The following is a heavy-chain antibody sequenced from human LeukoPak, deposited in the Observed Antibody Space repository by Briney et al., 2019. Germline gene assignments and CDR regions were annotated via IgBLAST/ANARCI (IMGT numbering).Heavy chain of an antibody. CDR3: ARPGLPFYYYYMDV. V-gene: IGHV3-11*04. J-gene: IGHJ6*03. CDR2: ISSSGSMI. Sequence: GGSLRLSCAASGFTFSDYYMSWIRQAPGKGLEWVSYISSSGSMISDADSVKGRFTISRDNAKKSLYLQMNSLRAEDTAVYYCARPGLPFYYYYMDVWGKGTTVIVSS. CDR1: GFTFSDYY. D-gene: IGHD4-11*01.